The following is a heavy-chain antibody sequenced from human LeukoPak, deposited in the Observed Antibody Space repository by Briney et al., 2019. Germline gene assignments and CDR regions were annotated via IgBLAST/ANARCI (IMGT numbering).Heavy chain of an antibody. D-gene: IGHD5-18*01. CDR1: GFTFSRYG. CDR3: AKVTAIVSPSFDY. J-gene: IGHJ4*02. V-gene: IGHV3-30*18. CDR2: VSYDESKR. Sequence: GGSLRLSCEASGFTFSRYGMHWVRQAPGKGLEWVAVVSYDESKRSYADSVKGRFTISRDNSKDTLCLQMNSLGPEDTAVYYCAKVTAIVSPSFDYWGQGTLVTVSS.